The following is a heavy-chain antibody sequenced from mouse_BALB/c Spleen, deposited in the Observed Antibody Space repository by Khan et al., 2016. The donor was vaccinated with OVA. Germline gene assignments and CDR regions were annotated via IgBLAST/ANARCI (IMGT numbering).Heavy chain of an antibody. CDR2: INYSGNT. V-gene: IGHV3-2*02. J-gene: IGHJ3*01. CDR1: GYSITSEYA. CDR3: ARKDYYDYDPFPY. D-gene: IGHD2-4*01. Sequence: EVKLLESGPGLVKPSQSLSLTCTVTGYSITSEYAWNWIRQFPGNKLEWMGYINYSGNTRFNPSLKSRTSITRDTSKNQFFLQLNSVTTEDTATYYCARKDYYDYDPFPYWGQGTLVTFSA.